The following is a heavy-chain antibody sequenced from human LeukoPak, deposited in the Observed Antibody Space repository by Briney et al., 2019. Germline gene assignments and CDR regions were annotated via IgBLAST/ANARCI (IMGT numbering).Heavy chain of an antibody. CDR3: ATDAPSETAMASAFDI. CDR1: GGTFITHR. V-gene: IGHV1-69*13. Sequence: ASVKVSCKAYGGTFITHRISWVRQAPGQGLEWLGGVIPIFGTAHYAEKFQGRVTITADVSTSTAYMEVTSLRSEDTAVYYCATDAPSETAMASAFDIWGQGTMVTVSP. CDR2: VIPIFGTA. D-gene: IGHD5-18*01. J-gene: IGHJ3*02.